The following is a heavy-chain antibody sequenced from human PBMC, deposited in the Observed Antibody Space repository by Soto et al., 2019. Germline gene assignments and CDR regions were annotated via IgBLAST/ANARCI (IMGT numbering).Heavy chain of an antibody. D-gene: IGHD2-15*01. CDR2: ISGSGGST. Sequence: PGGSLRLSCAASGVTFSSYAMSWVRQAPGKGLEWVSAISGSGGSTYYADSVKGRFTISRDNSKNTLYLQMNSLRAEDTAVYYCSRDVSCSGGSCYPNDWFDPWGQGTLVTVSS. CDR3: SRDVSCSGGSCYPNDWFDP. CDR1: GVTFSSYA. V-gene: IGHV3-23*01. J-gene: IGHJ5*02.